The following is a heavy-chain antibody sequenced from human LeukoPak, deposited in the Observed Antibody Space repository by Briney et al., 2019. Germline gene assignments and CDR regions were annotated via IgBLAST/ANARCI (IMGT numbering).Heavy chain of an antibody. J-gene: IGHJ3*02. Sequence: GGSLRLSCAASGFTFSTYNINWVRQAPGKELEWVSSISSSSNYIYYADSVKGRFTISRDNAKNSLYLQMNSLRVEDTDVYYCARDVGASAPDAFDIWGQGTMVTVSS. D-gene: IGHD1-26*01. CDR3: ARDVGASAPDAFDI. CDR1: GFTFSTYN. V-gene: IGHV3-21*01. CDR2: ISSSSNYI.